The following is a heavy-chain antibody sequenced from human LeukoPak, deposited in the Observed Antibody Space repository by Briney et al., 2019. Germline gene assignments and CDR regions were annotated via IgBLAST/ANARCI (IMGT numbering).Heavy chain of an antibody. V-gene: IGHV4-34*01. CDR1: GGFFSGYY. CDR2: INHSGST. CDR3: ARPTYYYDSSGSRYAFDI. J-gene: IGHJ3*02. Sequence: PSETLSLTCAVYGGFFSGYYWSWIRQPPGKGLEWIGEINHSGSTNYNPSLKSRVTISVDTSKNQFSLKLSSVTAADTAVYYCARPTYYYDSSGSRYAFDIWGQGTMVTVSS. D-gene: IGHD3-22*01.